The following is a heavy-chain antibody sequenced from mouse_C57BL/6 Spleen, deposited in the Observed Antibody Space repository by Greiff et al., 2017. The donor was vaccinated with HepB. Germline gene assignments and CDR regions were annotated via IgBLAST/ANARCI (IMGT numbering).Heavy chain of an antibody. V-gene: IGHV1-81*01. CDR1: GYTFTSYG. CDR3: ASGLEYAMDY. CDR2: IYPRSGNT. Sequence: QVQLQQSGAELARPGASVKLSCKASGYTFTSYGISWVKQRTGQGLEWIGEIYPRSGNTYYNEKFKGKATLTADKSSSTAYMELRSLTSEDSAVYFCASGLEYAMDYWGQGTSVTVSS. J-gene: IGHJ4*01.